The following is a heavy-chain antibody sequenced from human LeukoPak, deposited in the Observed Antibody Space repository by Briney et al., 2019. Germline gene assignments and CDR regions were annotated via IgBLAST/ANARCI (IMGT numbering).Heavy chain of an antibody. J-gene: IGHJ4*02. CDR1: GGSISTYF. CDR3: ARVFHQSSSWLLYYFDY. V-gene: IGHV4-38-2*02. D-gene: IGHD6-13*01. CDR2: IYHSGST. Sequence: SETLSLTCTVSGGSISTYFWSWIRQPPGRGLEWIGSIYHSGSTYYNPSLKSRVTISVDTSKNQFSLKLSSVTAADTAVYYCARVFHQSSSWLLYYFDYWGQGTLVTVSS.